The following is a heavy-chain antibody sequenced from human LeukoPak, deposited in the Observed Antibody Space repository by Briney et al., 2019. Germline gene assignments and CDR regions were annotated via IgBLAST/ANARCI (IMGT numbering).Heavy chain of an antibody. J-gene: IGHJ4*02. Sequence: GRSLRLSCAASGFTFSSYGMHWVRQAPGKGLEWVAVIWYDGSNKYYADSVKGRFTISRDNSKNTLYLQMNSLRAEDTAVYYCARGYYYDSSVDYWGQGTLVTVPS. D-gene: IGHD3-22*01. V-gene: IGHV3-33*01. CDR1: GFTFSSYG. CDR2: IWYDGSNK. CDR3: ARGYYYDSSVDY.